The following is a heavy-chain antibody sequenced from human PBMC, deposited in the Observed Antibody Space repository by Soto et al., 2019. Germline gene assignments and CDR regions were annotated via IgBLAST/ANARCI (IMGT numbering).Heavy chain of an antibody. D-gene: IGHD3-22*01. CDR2: ISPDGNNA. Sequence: PGGSLRLSCAASGSTFSSYDIHWVRQAPGRGLEWVAHISPDGNNAYYADSVKGRFTISRDNSKNTLYLQMNSLRAEDTAVYYCAKDTYYHDSSGYYVFDYWGQGTLVTVSS. CDR3: AKDTYYHDSSGYYVFDY. J-gene: IGHJ4*02. CDR1: GSTFSSYD. V-gene: IGHV3-30*18.